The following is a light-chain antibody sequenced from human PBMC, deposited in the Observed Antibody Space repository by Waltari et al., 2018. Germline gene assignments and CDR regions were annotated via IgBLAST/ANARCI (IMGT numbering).Light chain of an antibody. CDR3: QQYYSTPWT. V-gene: IGKV4-1*01. CDR2: WAS. Sequence: DIVMTQSPDSLAVSLGERAPFNCKSSQTVLYSSNNKNYLSWYQQKPGQPPKLLIYWASTRQSGVPDRCSGSGSGTDFTLTISSLQTEDVAVYYCQQYYSTPWTFGQGTKVEIK. CDR1: QTVLYSSNNKNY. J-gene: IGKJ1*01.